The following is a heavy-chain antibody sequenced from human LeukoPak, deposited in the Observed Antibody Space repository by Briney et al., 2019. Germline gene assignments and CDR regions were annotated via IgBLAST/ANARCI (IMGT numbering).Heavy chain of an antibody. D-gene: IGHD6-19*01. Sequence: GGSLRLSCAASGFTFSSYAMHWVRQAPGKGLEWVAVVSYDGSNKYYADSVKGRFTISRDNSKNTLYLQMNSLRAEDTAVYYCARDSARSSGWYETYYFDYWGQGTLVTVPS. CDR1: GFTFSSYA. CDR2: VSYDGSNK. CDR3: ARDSARSSGWYETYYFDY. V-gene: IGHV3-30-3*01. J-gene: IGHJ4*02.